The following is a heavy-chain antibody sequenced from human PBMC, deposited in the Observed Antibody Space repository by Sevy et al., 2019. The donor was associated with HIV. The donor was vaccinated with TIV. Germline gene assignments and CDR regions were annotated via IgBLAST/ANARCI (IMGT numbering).Heavy chain of an antibody. J-gene: IGHJ2*01. CDR1: GFTFTTYW. D-gene: IGHD1-1*01. CDR3: ARVFSGRADNNWYFDL. CDR2: IKQDGSEK. V-gene: IGHV3-7*03. Sequence: GGSLRLSCAASGFTFTTYWMTWVRQAPGKGLEWVANIKQDGSEKYYVASVKGRFTISRDNAKNSLYLQMNSLRAEDTAVYYCARVFSGRADNNWYFDLWGRGTLVTVSS.